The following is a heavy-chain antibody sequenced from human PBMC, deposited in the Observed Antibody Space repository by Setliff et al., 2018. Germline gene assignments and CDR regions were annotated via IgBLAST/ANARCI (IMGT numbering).Heavy chain of an antibody. Sequence: LSLPCTVSGDSICSGDYFWSWIRQPPGKGLGWIAYIYHSGSAYYNPSLKSRVTMSVDTSKNQFSLHLQSVTAADTAVYYCAREVGTSTSSDAFDVWGQGMMVTVSS. CDR3: AREVGTSTSSDAFDV. CDR2: IYHSGSA. D-gene: IGHD1-26*01. V-gene: IGHV4-30-4*08. J-gene: IGHJ3*01. CDR1: GDSICSGDYF.